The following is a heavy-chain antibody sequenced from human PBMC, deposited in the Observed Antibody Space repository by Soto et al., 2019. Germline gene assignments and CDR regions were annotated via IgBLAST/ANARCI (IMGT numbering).Heavy chain of an antibody. CDR2: IIGSGTST. D-gene: IGHD6-19*01. Sequence: EVQLLESGGGLVQPGGSLRLSCAASGFTFSSYAMSWVRQAPGMGLEWVSGIIGSGTSTYYADSVKGRFTISRDNSKNTLFLRVNSLRVEDTAVYYCAKGKGLTVSSTDYWGQGTLVTVSS. V-gene: IGHV3-23*01. CDR1: GFTFSSYA. J-gene: IGHJ4*02. CDR3: AKGKGLTVSSTDY.